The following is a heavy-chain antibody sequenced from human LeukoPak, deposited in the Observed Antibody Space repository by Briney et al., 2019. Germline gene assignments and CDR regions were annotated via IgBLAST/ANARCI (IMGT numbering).Heavy chain of an antibody. Sequence: SETLSLTCTVSGYSISSGYYWGWIRQPPGKGLEWIGSIYHSGSTYYNPSLKSRVTISVDTSKNQFSLKLSSVTAADTAVYYCAIGYCSGGSCYSGWYFDLWGRGTLVTVSS. CDR2: IYHSGST. CDR1: GYSISSGYY. V-gene: IGHV4-38-2*02. D-gene: IGHD2-15*01. CDR3: AIGYCSGGSCYSGWYFDL. J-gene: IGHJ2*01.